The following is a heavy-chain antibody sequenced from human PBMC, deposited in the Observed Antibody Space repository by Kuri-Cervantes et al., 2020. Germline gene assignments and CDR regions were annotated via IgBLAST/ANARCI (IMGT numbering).Heavy chain of an antibody. CDR2: INHSGST. V-gene: IGHV4-34*01. D-gene: IGHD3-3*01. Sequence: GSLRLSCAVYGGSFSGYYWSWIRQPPGEGLEWIGEINHSGSTNYNPSLRSRVTISVDTSKNQFSLKLSSVTAADTAVYYCARDVRFLGRHNWFDPWGQGTLVTVSS. J-gene: IGHJ5*02. CDR3: ARDVRFLGRHNWFDP. CDR1: GGSFSGYY.